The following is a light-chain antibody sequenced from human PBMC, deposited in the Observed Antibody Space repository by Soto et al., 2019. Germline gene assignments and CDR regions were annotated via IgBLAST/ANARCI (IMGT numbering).Light chain of an antibody. CDR2: DTS. Sequence: QAVVTQEPSLTVSPGGTVTLTCGSSTGAVTSGHYPYWFQQRPGQAPRTLIYDTSNKHSWTPARFSGSLLGGKAALTLSGAQPEDEAEYYCLLSYSGAWVWVFGGGTKLTVL. CDR1: TGAVTSGHY. CDR3: LLSYSGAWVWV. J-gene: IGLJ3*02. V-gene: IGLV7-46*01.